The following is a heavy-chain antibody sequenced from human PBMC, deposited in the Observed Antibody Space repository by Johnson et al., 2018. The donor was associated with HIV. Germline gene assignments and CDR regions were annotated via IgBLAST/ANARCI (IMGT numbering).Heavy chain of an antibody. CDR3: ARVRAGRENAFDI. CDR2: IYSGGKT. CDR1: GFTVSSNY. D-gene: IGHD1-26*01. V-gene: IGHV3-66*03. J-gene: IGHJ3*02. Sequence: VQLVESGGGLIQPGGSLRLSCAASGFTVSSNYMSWVRLAPGKGLEWVSVIYSGGKTYYADSVKGRFTISRDNSKNTLYLQMNSLKAEDTAVYYCARVRAGRENAFDIWGQGTMVTVSS.